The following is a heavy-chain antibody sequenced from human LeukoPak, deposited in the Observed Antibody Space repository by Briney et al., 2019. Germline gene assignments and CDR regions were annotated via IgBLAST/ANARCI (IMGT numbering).Heavy chain of an antibody. D-gene: IGHD2-15*01. CDR3: ARDRESSSKGHFDY. CDR2: MSYDGTNI. CDR1: GFTFSSYA. V-gene: IGHV3-30-3*01. Sequence: GGSLRLSCAASGFTFSSYAMHWVRQAPGRRPEWVAVMSYDGTNIFYSDSVKGRFTISRDNSKNTLFLQMNSLRAEDTAVYYCARDRESSSKGHFDYWGQGTLVTVSS. J-gene: IGHJ4*02.